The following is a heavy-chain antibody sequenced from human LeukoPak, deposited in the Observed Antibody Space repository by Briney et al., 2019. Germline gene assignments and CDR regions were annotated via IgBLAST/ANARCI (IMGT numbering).Heavy chain of an antibody. CDR2: INQDGSVT. CDR1: GFSFSSYW. CDR3: ARDPGSSSFDL. D-gene: IGHD6-13*01. J-gene: IGHJ4*02. Sequence: PGGSLRLSCTASGFSFSSYWVSWVRQTPEKGLEFVANINQDGSVTNYVDSLKGRCTISRDNAKKSLYLEIRSLRADDTALYYCARDPGSSSFDLWGQGTLVTVSS. V-gene: IGHV3-7*01.